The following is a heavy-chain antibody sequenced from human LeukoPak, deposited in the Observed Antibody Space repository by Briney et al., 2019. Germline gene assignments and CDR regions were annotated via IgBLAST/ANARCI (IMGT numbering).Heavy chain of an antibody. D-gene: IGHD3-10*01. Sequence: SETLSLTCTVSGGSISSYYWSWLRHPPGKGLEWIGYIYYSGSTNYNPSLKSRVTTSLDTSKNQFSLKLSSLTAADTAVYYCARRVAGESRAFDIWGQGTMLTVSS. CDR3: ARRVAGESRAFDI. CDR2: IYYSGST. V-gene: IGHV4-59*01. CDR1: GGSISSYY. J-gene: IGHJ3*02.